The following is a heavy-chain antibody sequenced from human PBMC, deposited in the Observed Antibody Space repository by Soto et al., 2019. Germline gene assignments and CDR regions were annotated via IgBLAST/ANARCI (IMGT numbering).Heavy chain of an antibody. J-gene: IGHJ4*02. CDR1: GGSISSSNW. V-gene: IGHV4-4*02. CDR3: ARVRGVDTAMVPFDY. CDR2: IYHSGST. D-gene: IGHD5-18*01. Sequence: QVQLQESGPGLVKPSGTLSLTCAVCGGSISSSNWWSWVRQPPGKGLEWIGEIYHSGSTNYNPSLKSRVTISVDKSKNQFSLKLSSVTAADTAVYYCARVRGVDTAMVPFDYWGQGTLVTVSS.